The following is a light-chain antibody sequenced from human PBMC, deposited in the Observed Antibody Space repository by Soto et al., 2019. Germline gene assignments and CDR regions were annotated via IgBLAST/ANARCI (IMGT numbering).Light chain of an antibody. CDR3: QQYHNLPPQYT. CDR1: QTISSN. Sequence: EIVMTQSPATLSVSPGERATLSCRASQTISSNLAWYQQKPGQPPRLLIHCASTRATGVPARFSGSGSGTEFTLTISSLQSEDLAVYYCQQYHNLPPQYTFGQGTKLQIK. J-gene: IGKJ2*01. V-gene: IGKV3-15*01. CDR2: CAS.